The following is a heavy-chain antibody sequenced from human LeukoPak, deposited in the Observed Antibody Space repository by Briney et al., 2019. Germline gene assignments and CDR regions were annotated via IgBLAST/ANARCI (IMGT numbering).Heavy chain of an antibody. CDR1: GFTFSSYW. CDR3: ARVVSGSYQEEDAFDI. CDR2: ISSSSSYI. J-gene: IGHJ3*02. Sequence: GGSLRLSCAASGFTFSSYWMSWVRQAPGKGLEWVSSISSSSSYIYYADSVKGRFTISRDNAKNSLYLQMNSLRAEDTAVYYCARVVSGSYQEEDAFDIWGQGTMVTVSS. D-gene: IGHD1-26*01. V-gene: IGHV3-21*01.